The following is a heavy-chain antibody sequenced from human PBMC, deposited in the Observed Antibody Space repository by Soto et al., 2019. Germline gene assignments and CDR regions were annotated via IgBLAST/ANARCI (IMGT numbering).Heavy chain of an antibody. J-gene: IGHJ4*02. CDR2: ISGDGRTT. Sequence: GGSLRLSCAASGFTFSSHWMNWVRQAPGKGLVWVSRISGDGRTTSHADSVKGRFTISRDNAKNTLYLQVNSLRVEDTAVYYCARGVPNCSSSSCYFDFWGQGILVTVSS. CDR1: GFTFSSHW. V-gene: IGHV3-74*01. D-gene: IGHD2-2*01. CDR3: ARGVPNCSSSSCYFDF.